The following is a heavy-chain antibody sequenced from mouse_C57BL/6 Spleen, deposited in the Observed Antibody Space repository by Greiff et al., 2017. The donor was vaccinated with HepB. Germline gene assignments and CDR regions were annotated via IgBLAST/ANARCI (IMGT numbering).Heavy chain of an antibody. D-gene: IGHD1-1*01. Sequence: DVQLQESGPELVKPGDSVKISCKASGYSFTGYFMNWVMQSHGKSLEWIGRINPYNGDTYYNQKFKGKTTLTVNKSSSTAHMTLRSLTSEDSAVYYCSSTTVGAGAMDYWGQGTSVTVSS. CDR2: INPYNGDT. CDR3: SSTTVGAGAMDY. V-gene: IGHV1-20*01. CDR1: GYSFTGYF. J-gene: IGHJ4*01.